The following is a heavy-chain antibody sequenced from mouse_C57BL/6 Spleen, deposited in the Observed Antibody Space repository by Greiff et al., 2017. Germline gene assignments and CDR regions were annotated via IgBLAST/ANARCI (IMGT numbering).Heavy chain of an antibody. CDR2: ISRGGDYI. CDR1: GFTFSSYA. J-gene: IGHJ4*01. CDR3: TREGTYYAMDY. V-gene: IGHV5-9-1*02. Sequence: EVKLVESGDGLVKPGGSLKLSCAASGFTFSSYAMSWVRQTPEQRLEWVALISRGGDYIYYADTVKGRFTISRDNARNTLYLQMSSLKSEDTAMYYCTREGTYYAMDYWGQGTSVTVSS.